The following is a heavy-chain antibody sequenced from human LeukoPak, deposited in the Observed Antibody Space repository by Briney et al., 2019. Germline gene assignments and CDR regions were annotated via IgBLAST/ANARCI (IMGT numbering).Heavy chain of an antibody. D-gene: IGHD6-13*01. V-gene: IGHV3-53*04. CDR3: ARDTIPNHSSSWYYGMDV. CDR1: GFTVSSNY. Sequence: RSGGSLRLSCAASGFTVSSNYMSWVRQAPGKGLEWVSVIYSGGSTYYADSVKGRFTISRHSSKNTLYLQMNSLRAEDTAVYYCARDTIPNHSSSWYYGMDVWGQGTTVTVSS. CDR2: IYSGGST. J-gene: IGHJ6*02.